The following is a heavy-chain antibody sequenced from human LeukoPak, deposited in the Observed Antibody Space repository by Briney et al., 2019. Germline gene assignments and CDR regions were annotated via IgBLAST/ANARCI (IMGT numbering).Heavy chain of an antibody. CDR1: GFTVSSNY. V-gene: IGHV3-53*01. CDR2: ISNDGDT. D-gene: IGHD6-19*01. J-gene: IGHJ4*02. Sequence: GGSLRLPCAASGFTVSSNYMSWVRQGPGKGLECVSVISNDGDTYYADSVKGRFTISRDTSKNTVSLQMNSLRAEDTAVYYCAGDKTTGGWYEFDYWGQGTLVTVSS. CDR3: AGDKTTGGWYEFDY.